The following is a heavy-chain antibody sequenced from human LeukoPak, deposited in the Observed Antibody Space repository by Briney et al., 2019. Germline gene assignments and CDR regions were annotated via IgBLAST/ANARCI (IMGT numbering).Heavy chain of an antibody. Sequence: AAVTVSFTRSGYRFIDYGISWVRQAPGQGRQWMGWINTYNGNTEYAQSLQGRATMTIDTATATAYLEVRSLISDDTAVYYCARDLGEGAKRDLDFWGQGTLVTVSS. J-gene: IGHJ4*02. CDR1: GYRFIDYG. V-gene: IGHV1-18*01. CDR3: ARDLGEGAKRDLDF. CDR2: INTYNGNT. D-gene: IGHD1-26*01.